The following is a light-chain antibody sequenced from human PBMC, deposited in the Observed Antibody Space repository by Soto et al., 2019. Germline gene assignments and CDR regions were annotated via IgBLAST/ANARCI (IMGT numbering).Light chain of an antibody. J-gene: IGLJ2*01. V-gene: IGLV4-69*01. CDR1: SGHSSYA. CDR3: QKWGTGIPVV. Sequence: QLVLTQSPSASASLGASVKLTCTLSSGHSSYAIAWHQQQPEKGPRYLMKLNSDGSHSKGDGIPDRFSGSSSGAERYLTISSRQSEDEADYYCQKWGTGIPVVFGGGTKLTVL. CDR2: LNSDGSH.